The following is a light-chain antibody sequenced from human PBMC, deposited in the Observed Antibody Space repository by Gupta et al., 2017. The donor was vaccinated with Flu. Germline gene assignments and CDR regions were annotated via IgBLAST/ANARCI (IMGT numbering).Light chain of an antibody. CDR2: VAS. J-gene: IGKJ1*01. CDR3: RQRDSSPLT. CDR1: QGIRND. V-gene: IGKV1-17*01. Sequence: PSSMSASVGDRVTITCRASQGIRNDLSWYQQKPGKAPRRLIYVASKLQSGVPSRFSGSGSGTEFTLTISSLQPEDSATYYCRQRDSSPLTFGQGTKVEIK.